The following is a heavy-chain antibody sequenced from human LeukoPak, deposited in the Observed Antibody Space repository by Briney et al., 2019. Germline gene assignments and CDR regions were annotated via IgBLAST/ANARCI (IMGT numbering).Heavy chain of an antibody. J-gene: IGHJ5*02. CDR2: ISGSGGST. D-gene: IGHD6-13*01. V-gene: IGHV3-23*01. CDR1: GFTFSSYA. CDR3: AKYSSSWSTYNWFDP. Sequence: GGSLRLSCAASGFTFSSYAMSWVGQAPGKGLEWVSAISGSGGSTYYADSVKGRFTISRDNSKNTLYLQMNSLRAEDTAVYYCAKYSSSWSTYNWFDPWGQGTLVTVSS.